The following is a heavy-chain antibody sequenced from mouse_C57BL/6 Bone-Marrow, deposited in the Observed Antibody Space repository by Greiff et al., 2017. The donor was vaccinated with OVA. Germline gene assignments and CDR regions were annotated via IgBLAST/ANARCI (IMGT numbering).Heavy chain of an antibody. CDR1: GYTFTDYN. CDR2: INSNNGGT. Sequence: VQLKESGPELVQPGASVKIPCKASGYTFTDYNMDWVKQSHGKSLEWIGDINSNNGGTIYNQKFKGQVTLTVANSYSTAYMELRSLTSEDTAVYYCARSGGLLRFYFDYWGQGTTLTVSS. CDR3: ARSGGLLRFYFDY. J-gene: IGHJ2*01. D-gene: IGHD1-1*01. V-gene: IGHV1-18*01.